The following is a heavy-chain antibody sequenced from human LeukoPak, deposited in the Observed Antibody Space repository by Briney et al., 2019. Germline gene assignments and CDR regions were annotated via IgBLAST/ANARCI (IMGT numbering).Heavy chain of an antibody. CDR3: ARGISRGYSYGYFVY. D-gene: IGHD5-18*01. CDR2: INHSGST. CDR1: GGSFSGYY. V-gene: IGHV4-34*01. Sequence: PSETLSLTCAVYGGSFSGYYWSWIRQPPGKGLEWIGEINHSGSTNYNPSLKSRVTISVDTSKNRFSLKLSSVTATDTAVYYCARGISRGYSYGYFVYWGQGTLVTVSS. J-gene: IGHJ4*02.